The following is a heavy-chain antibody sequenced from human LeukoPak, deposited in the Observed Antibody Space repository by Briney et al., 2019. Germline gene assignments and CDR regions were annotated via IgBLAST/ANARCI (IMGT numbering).Heavy chain of an antibody. CDR1: GYTFNSYG. D-gene: IGHD4-23*01. V-gene: IGHV1-18*01. Sequence: ASVKVSCKASGYTFNSYGINWVRQAPGQGLEWVGWISANSGKTNYAQKLQGRVTMTIDTSTSTVYMELRSLRSDETDVYYCARGTVSGKDYYYMDVWGKGTTVTVSS. CDR2: ISANSGKT. J-gene: IGHJ6*03. CDR3: ARGTVSGKDYYYMDV.